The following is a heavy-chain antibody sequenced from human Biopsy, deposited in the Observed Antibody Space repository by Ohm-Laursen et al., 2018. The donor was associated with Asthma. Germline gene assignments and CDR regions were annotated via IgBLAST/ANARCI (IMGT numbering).Heavy chain of an antibody. CDR2: ISFDGTNR. V-gene: IGHV3-30*03. J-gene: IGHJ4*02. Sequence: LSLTCAASGFSFSNYGMHWVRQAPGKGLDWVAVISFDGTNRNYTDSVKGRFTISRDNAKNSLYLQMNSLRAEDTAVYYCARDGPELPTELDYWGPGTLVTVSS. CDR1: GFSFSNYG. D-gene: IGHD1-14*01. CDR3: ARDGPELPTELDY.